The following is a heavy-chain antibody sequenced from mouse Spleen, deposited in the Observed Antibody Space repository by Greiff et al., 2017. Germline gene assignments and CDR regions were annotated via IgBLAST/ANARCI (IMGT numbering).Heavy chain of an antibody. Sequence: VQLQQSGPELVKPGASVKMSCKASGYTFTDYNMHWVKQSHGKSLEWIGYINPNNGGTSYNQKFKGKATLTVNKSSSTAYMELRSLTSEDSAVYYCARESYDGYYGAYWGQGTLVTVSA. CDR3: ARESYDGYYGAY. J-gene: IGHJ3*01. D-gene: IGHD2-3*01. CDR1: GYTFTDYN. V-gene: IGHV1-22*01. CDR2: INPNNGGT.